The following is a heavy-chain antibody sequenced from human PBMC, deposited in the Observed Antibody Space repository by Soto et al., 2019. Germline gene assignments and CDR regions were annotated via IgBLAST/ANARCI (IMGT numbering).Heavy chain of an antibody. D-gene: IGHD1-1*01. Sequence: EVQLLESGGGLVQPGGSLRLSCAASGFTFSTYAMSWVRQAPGKGLEWVSGISNSGGSTYYADSVKGRFTVSRDNSKNTLYLQMNSLRAEDTAGYFCAKSVMATTGTTRCAFHIWGQGTLVTVSS. J-gene: IGHJ3*02. V-gene: IGHV3-23*01. CDR3: AKSVMATTGTTRCAFHI. CDR1: GFTFSTYA. CDR2: ISNSGGST.